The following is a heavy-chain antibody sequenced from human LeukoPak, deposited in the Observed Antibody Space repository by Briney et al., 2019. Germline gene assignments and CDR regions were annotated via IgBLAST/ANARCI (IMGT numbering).Heavy chain of an antibody. D-gene: IGHD3-9*01. Sequence: GVSLRLSCAASGFTLSSFWMSWVRQSPGKGLEWVANIRKDGSLQYYVDSVEGRFTISRDNAKNSLYLQMNTLRADDTAVYYCTRVSGGYDMSDYWGQGTLVTVSS. CDR1: GFTLSSFW. CDR3: TRVSGGYDMSDY. CDR2: IRKDGSLQ. J-gene: IGHJ4*02. V-gene: IGHV3-7*03.